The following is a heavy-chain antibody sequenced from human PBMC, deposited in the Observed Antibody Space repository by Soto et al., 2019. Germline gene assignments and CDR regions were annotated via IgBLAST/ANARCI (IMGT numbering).Heavy chain of an antibody. Sequence: QLHLVQSGAVVKKPGASVTVSCSASGYPVTAYYMHWVRQAPGRGLEWMGGINPATGAAKYTQTFQGRVPQARDTSQGKVFMELSGLKSEDPAVFYWARGGGVGVAGSAAFDMWGQGTLVTVSS. J-gene: IGHJ3*02. CDR1: GYPVTAYY. V-gene: IGHV1-2*02. CDR3: ARGGGVGVAGSAAFDM. CDR2: INPATGAA. D-gene: IGHD3-3*01.